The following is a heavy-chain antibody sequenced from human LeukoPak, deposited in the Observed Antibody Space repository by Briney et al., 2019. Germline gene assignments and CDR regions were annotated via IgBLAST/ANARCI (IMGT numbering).Heavy chain of an antibody. Sequence: GGSLRLSCAASGFTLSNLWMTWVRQAPGKGLEWVANIRGDGREQNYVASVKGRFTISRDNARNSLYLHMSSLGAEDTALYFCSRFLYHSSGYHFFDSWGQGTLVTVSS. D-gene: IGHD3-22*01. CDR2: IRGDGREQ. J-gene: IGHJ4*02. CDR1: GFTLSNLW. V-gene: IGHV3-7*01. CDR3: SRFLYHSSGYHFFDS.